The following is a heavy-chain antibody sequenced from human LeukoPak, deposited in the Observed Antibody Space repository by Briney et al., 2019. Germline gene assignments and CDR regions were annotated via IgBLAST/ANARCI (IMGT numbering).Heavy chain of an antibody. CDR1: GYTFTGYY. D-gene: IGHD5-24*01. V-gene: IGHV1-2*02. CDR2: INPNSGGT. CDR3: ARDGTGVYNLVQY. Sequence: ASVKVSCKASGYTFTGYYMHWVRQAPGQGLEWMGWINPNSGGTNYAQKFQGRVTMTRDTSTSAVYMELSRLRSDDTAVYYCARDGTGVYNLVQYWGQGTLVTVS. J-gene: IGHJ4*02.